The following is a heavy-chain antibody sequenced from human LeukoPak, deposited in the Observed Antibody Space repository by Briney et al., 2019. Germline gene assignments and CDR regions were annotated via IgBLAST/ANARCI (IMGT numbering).Heavy chain of an antibody. V-gene: IGHV1-46*01. CDR1: GYTFTSYY. Sequence: GASVKVSCRSSGYTFTSYYMHWVRQAPGQGLEWMGIINPSGGSTTYAQKFQDRVTMTRDTSTSTVYMELSSLRSEDTAVYYCARNRWLVCWGQGTLVTVPS. CDR3: ARNRWLVC. CDR2: INPSGGST. D-gene: IGHD5-24*01. J-gene: IGHJ4*02.